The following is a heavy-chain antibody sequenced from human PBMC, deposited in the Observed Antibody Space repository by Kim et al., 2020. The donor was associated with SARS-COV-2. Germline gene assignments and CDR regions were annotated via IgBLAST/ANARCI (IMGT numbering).Heavy chain of an antibody. CDR3: AKDIEYYDSSGYPDY. V-gene: IGHV3-43*02. D-gene: IGHD3-22*01. J-gene: IGHJ4*02. CDR2: ISGDGGSK. Sequence: GGSLRLSCAASGFTFDDYAMHWVRQAPGKGLEWVSLISGDGGSKYYADSVKGRFTISRDNSKNSLYLQMNSLRTEDTALYYCAKDIEYYDSSGYPDYWGQGTLVTVSS. CDR1: GFTFDDYA.